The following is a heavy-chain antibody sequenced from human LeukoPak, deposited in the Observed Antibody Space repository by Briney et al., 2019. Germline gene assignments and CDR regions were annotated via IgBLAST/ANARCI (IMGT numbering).Heavy chain of an antibody. CDR1: GYTFTSYG. V-gene: IGHV1-18*01. CDR3: ARDRLIGSGTPNWFDP. Sequence: ASVKVSCKASGYTFTSYGISWVRQAPGQGLEWMGWISAYNGNTNYAQKLQGRATMTTDTSTSTAYMELRSLRSDDTAVYYCARDRLIGSGTPNWFDPWGQGTLVTVSS. D-gene: IGHD2-15*01. CDR2: ISAYNGNT. J-gene: IGHJ5*02.